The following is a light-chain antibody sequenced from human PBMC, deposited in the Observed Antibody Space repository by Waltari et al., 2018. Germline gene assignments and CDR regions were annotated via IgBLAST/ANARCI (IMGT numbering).Light chain of an antibody. CDR1: QSVSTN. CDR3: QQYNKWPPYI. Sequence: ETVMTQSPSTLSLSPGDRATLSCRASQSVSTNLAWYQKKPGQAPRLLIYGASIRATGIPARFSGRGAGTEFTLTISSLQSEDFAVYYCQQYNKWPPYIFGQGSQLEI. CDR2: GAS. V-gene: IGKV3-15*01. J-gene: IGKJ2*01.